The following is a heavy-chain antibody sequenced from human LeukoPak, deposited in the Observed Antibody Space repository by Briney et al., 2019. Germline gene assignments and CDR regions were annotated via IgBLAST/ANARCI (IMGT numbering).Heavy chain of an antibody. V-gene: IGHV1-2*02. CDR1: GYTFTSYY. CDR2: INPNSGGT. J-gene: IGHJ4*02. D-gene: IGHD4-17*01. CDR3: ARDLGWYDYGDYGGVD. Sequence: ASVKVSCKASGYTFTSYYMHWVRQAPGQGLEWMGWINPNSGGTNYAQKFQGRVTMTRDTSISTAYMELSRLRSDDTAVYYCARDLGWYDYGDYGGVDWSQGTLVTVSS.